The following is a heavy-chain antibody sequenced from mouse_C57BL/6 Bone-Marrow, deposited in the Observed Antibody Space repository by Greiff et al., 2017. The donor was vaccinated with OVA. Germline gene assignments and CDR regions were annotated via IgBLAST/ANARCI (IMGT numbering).Heavy chain of an antibody. CDR2: SRNKANDYAT. CDR1: GFTFSAFS. Sequence: EVMLVESGGGLVQSERSLRLSCAASGFTFSAFSMEWVRQAPGKGLEWIAASRNKANDYATDYSASVKGRFIVSRDTSQSMLYLQMNALRAEDTDSYYYARDALCAMDYWGQGTSVTVSS. V-gene: IGHV7-1*01. J-gene: IGHJ4*01. CDR3: ARDALCAMDY.